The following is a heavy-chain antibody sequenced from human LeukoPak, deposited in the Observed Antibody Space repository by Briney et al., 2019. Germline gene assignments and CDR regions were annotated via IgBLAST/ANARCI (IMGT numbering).Heavy chain of an antibody. CDR1: GGSISSYY. J-gene: IGHJ6*03. CDR2: IYYSGST. V-gene: IGHV4-59*01. CDR3: ARVVVNSSGWSYYYYYYMGV. D-gene: IGHD6-19*01. Sequence: SETLSLTCTVSGGSISSYYWSWIRQPPGKGLEWIGYIYYSGSTNYNPSLKSRVTISVDTSKNQFSLKLSSVTAADTAVYYCARVVVNSSGWSYYYYYYMGVWGKGTTVTISS.